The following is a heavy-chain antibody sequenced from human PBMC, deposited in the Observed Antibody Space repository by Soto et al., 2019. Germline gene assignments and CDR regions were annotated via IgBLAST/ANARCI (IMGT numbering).Heavy chain of an antibody. CDR2: IIPIFGTA. Sequence: ASVKVSCKASGGTFSSYAISWVRQAPGQGLEWMGGIIPIFGTANYAQKFQGRVTITADESTSTAYMELSSLRAEDTALYYCAKGTDYDFWSGYYTGSGMDVWGQGTTVTVSS. V-gene: IGHV1-69*13. CDR3: AKGTDYDFWSGYYTGSGMDV. J-gene: IGHJ6*02. CDR1: GGTFSSYA. D-gene: IGHD3-3*01.